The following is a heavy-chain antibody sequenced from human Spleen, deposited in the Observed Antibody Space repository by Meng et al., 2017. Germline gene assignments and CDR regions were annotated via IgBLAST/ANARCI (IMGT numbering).Heavy chain of an antibody. V-gene: IGHV3-48*03. CDR1: GFTFSTYE. CDR3: ARGLGYGDFDY. CDR2: TSSSGATI. J-gene: IGHJ4*02. Sequence: GESLMISCAASGFTFSTYEMNWVRQTPGKGLEWLSFTSSSGATIYYADSVKGRFTISRDNAKNSLYLQMNSLRADDTAVYYCARGLGYGDFDYWGQGTVVTVSS. D-gene: IGHD4-17*01.